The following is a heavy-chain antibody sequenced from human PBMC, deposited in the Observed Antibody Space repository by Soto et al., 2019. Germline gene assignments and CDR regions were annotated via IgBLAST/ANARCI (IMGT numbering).Heavy chain of an antibody. D-gene: IGHD2-21*01. CDR3: AKDHMCGGDSSSYYFES. Sequence: EVQLVESGGGLVQPGRSLRLSCAASGFTFDDYAMHWVRQAPGKGLEWVSGICWNSASIGYADSAKGRFTISRDNGKSSLDLQLSSLRADDTALYYCAKDHMCGGDSSSYYFESWGQGTLVTVSS. CDR2: ICWNSASI. J-gene: IGHJ4*02. CDR1: GFTFDDYA. V-gene: IGHV3-9*01.